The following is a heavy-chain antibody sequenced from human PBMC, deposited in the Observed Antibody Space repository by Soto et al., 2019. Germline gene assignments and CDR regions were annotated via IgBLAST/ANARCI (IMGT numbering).Heavy chain of an antibody. CDR2: MYNTGST. Sequence: QVQLQESGPGLVKPSETLSLTCTVSGGTISRYYWSWIRQPPGKGLEWIGYMYNTGSTVYNPSFTSRVTISVGTSKNQFALKLNSVTAADTAVYYCARDLWGYCGTDCYPLDVWGQGTTVTVSS. CDR1: GGTISRYY. CDR3: ARDLWGYCGTDCYPLDV. D-gene: IGHD2-21*02. J-gene: IGHJ6*02. V-gene: IGHV4-59*01.